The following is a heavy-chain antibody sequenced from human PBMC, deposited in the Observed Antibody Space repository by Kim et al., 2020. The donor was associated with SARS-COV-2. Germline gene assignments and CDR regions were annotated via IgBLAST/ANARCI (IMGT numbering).Heavy chain of an antibody. D-gene: IGHD6-6*01. V-gene: IGHV4-59*01. CDR2: IYYSGST. CDR1: GDSISSYY. J-gene: IGHJ5*02. Sequence: SETLSLTCTVSGDSISSYYWTWIRQPPGKGLEWIGYIYYSGSTNYNPSLKSRVTISVDTSKNQFSLKLTSVTAADTAVYYCARAPLAPGSSGFGRFDPWGQGTLVTVSS. CDR3: ARAPLAPGSSGFGRFDP.